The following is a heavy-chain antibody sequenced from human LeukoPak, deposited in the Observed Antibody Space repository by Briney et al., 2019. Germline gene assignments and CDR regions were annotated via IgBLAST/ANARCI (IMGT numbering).Heavy chain of an antibody. V-gene: IGHV4-4*07. CDR1: GGSISSYY. J-gene: IGHJ6*03. Sequence: SETLSLTCTVSGGSISSYYWSWIRQPAGKGLEWIGRIYTSGSTNYNPSLKSRVTISVDTSKNQFSLKLSSVTAADTAVYYCASSGSGYDYDNYYYYYMDVWGKGTTVTVSS. CDR2: IYTSGST. CDR3: ASSGSGYDYDNYYYYYMDV. D-gene: IGHD5-12*01.